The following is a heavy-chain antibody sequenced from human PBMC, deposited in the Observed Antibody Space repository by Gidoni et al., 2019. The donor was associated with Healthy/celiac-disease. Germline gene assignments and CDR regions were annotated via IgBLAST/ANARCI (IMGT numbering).Heavy chain of an antibody. V-gene: IGHV3-30*01. J-gene: IGHJ4*02. CDR2: ISYDRSNK. CDR1: GFTFSSYG. Sequence: QMQLVESGGGVVQPATSLRLPCAASGFTFSSYGMHWVRQAPGKGLEWMAVISYDRSNKYYADSVKGRFTISRDNSKNTLYLQMNSLRAEDTAVYYCARDTIDYGDYYFDYWGQGTLVTVSS. D-gene: IGHD4-17*01. CDR3: ARDTIDYGDYYFDY.